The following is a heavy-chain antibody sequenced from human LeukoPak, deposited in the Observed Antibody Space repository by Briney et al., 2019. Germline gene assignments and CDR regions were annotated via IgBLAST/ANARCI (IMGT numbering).Heavy chain of an antibody. D-gene: IGHD6-6*01. CDR3: VRALGSPSADY. J-gene: IGHJ4*02. CDR2: IKEDGSET. Sequence: PGGSLRLSCAASGFIFSGYCMNWVRQAPGKGLEWEANIKEDGSETYYVDSVGGRFTVSRDNAENSLSLHMNSLRGEDTAVYYCVRALGSPSADYWGQGTLVTVSS. V-gene: IGHV3-7*01. CDR1: GFIFSGYC.